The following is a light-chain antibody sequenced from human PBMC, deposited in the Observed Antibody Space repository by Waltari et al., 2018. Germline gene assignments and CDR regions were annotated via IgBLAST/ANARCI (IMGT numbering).Light chain of an antibody. V-gene: IGKV1-5*03. CDR1: RSITTW. CDR2: TAS. Sequence: DIQMTQSPSTLSASIGDRINITYRASRSITTWLAWYQKKPGKAPKLLIHTASRLESGVPSRFSGSGSGTDFTLTLSSLQPDDFATYYCQQYASYWYTFGQGTKL. CDR3: QQYASYWYT. J-gene: IGKJ2*01.